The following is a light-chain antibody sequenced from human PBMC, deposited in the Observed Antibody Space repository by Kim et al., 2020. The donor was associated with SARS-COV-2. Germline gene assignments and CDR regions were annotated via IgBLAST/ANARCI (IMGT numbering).Light chain of an antibody. J-gene: IGKJ2*03. CDR3: HQYGSPPRS. CDR2: SAS. CDR1: QSVNRDF. Sequence: PGESAAPSCRASQSVNRDFLAWYQQKPGQAPRLLVHSASTRATGIADRFSGSGSGTDFSLTISRLEPEDFAVYYCHQYGSPPRSFGKGTKLDIK. V-gene: IGKV3-20*01.